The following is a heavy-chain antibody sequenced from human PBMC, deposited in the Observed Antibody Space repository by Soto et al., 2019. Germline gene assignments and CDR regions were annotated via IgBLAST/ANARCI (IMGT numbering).Heavy chain of an antibody. CDR1: GSSISSGDYY. J-gene: IGHJ5*02. CDR2: IYYSGST. Sequence: QVQLQESGPGLVKPSQTLSLTCTVSGSSISSGDYYWSWIRQPPGKGLEWIGYIYYSGSTYYNPSLTSRVTISVDTSKNQFSLKLSSVTAADTAVYYCARVRIEYDYGDYIWFDPWGQGTLVTVSP. D-gene: IGHD4-17*01. CDR3: ARVRIEYDYGDYIWFDP. V-gene: IGHV4-30-4*01.